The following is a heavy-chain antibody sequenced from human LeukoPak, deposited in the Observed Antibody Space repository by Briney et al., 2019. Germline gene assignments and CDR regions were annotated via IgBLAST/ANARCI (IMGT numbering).Heavy chain of an antibody. D-gene: IGHD3-3*01. CDR3: ARHGWAPYYDFWSGYDFSYYYYGMDV. CDR2: INHSGST. CDR1: GGSFSGYY. J-gene: IGHJ6*02. Sequence: SETLSLTCAVYGGSFSGYYWSWIRQPPGKGLEWIGEINHSGSTNYNPSLKSRVTISVDTSKNQFSLKLSSVTAADTAVYYCARHGWAPYYDFWSGYDFSYYYYGMDVWGQGTTVTVSS. V-gene: IGHV4-34*01.